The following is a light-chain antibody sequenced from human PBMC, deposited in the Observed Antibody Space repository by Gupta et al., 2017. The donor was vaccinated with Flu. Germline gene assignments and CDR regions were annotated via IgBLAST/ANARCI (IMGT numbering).Light chain of an antibody. CDR1: SSDVGGYNY. CDR2: DVT. CDR3: SSYAGSGTFWI. Sequence: QSALTQPRSVSGSPGQSVTISCTGSSSDVGGYNYVSWYQQHPGKAPKLMIYDVTKRPSGIPDRFSASTTGNTASLPIAGLQADDEADYYYSSYAGSGTFWIFGGGTRLTVL. V-gene: IGLV2-11*01. J-gene: IGLJ2*01.